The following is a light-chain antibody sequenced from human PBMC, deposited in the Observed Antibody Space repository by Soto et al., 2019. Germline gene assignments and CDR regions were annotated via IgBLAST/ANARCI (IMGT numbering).Light chain of an antibody. Sequence: EIVMTQSPATLSVSPGERATLSCRASQSVSHNLAWYQQKPGQAPRRLIYAASTRATGIPARFSGSGSGTEFTLTISSLQSEDFAVYYCQQYNNWPPLTFGGGTKVEIK. J-gene: IGKJ4*01. V-gene: IGKV3-15*01. CDR2: AAS. CDR1: QSVSHN. CDR3: QQYNNWPPLT.